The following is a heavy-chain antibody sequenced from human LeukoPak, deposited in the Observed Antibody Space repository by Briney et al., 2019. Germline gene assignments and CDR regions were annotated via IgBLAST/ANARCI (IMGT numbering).Heavy chain of an antibody. V-gene: IGHV4-59*01. CDR3: ARILTNWNGRWYFDL. Sequence: SETLYLTCTVSGGSISSYYWSWIRQPPGKGLEWIGYIYYSGSTNYNPSLKSRVTISVDTSKNQFSLKLSSVTAADTAVYYCARILTNWNGRWYFDLWGRGTLVTVSS. D-gene: IGHD1-1*01. CDR2: IYYSGST. CDR1: GGSISSYY. J-gene: IGHJ2*01.